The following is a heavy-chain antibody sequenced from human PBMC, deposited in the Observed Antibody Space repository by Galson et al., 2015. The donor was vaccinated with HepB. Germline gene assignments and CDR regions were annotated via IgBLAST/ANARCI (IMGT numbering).Heavy chain of an antibody. CDR3: ASGIVGTVGAFDI. J-gene: IGHJ3*02. CDR2: INPSGGST. CDR1: GYTFTSYY. Sequence: SVKVSCKASGYTFTSYYMHWVRQAPGQGLEWMGIINPSGGSTSYAQKFQGRVTMTRDTSTSTVYMELSSLRSEDTAVYYCASGIVGTVGAFDIWGQGTMVTVSS. V-gene: IGHV1-46*01. D-gene: IGHD1-26*01.